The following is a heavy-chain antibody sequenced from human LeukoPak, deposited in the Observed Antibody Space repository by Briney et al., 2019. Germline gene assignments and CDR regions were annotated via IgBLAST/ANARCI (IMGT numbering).Heavy chain of an antibody. V-gene: IGHV3-21*01. J-gene: IGHJ4*02. CDR1: GFTFSSYS. CDR3: ARGGAGSYYFDY. CDR2: ISSSSSYI. D-gene: IGHD3-10*01. Sequence: GPLRLSCAASGFTFSSYSMNWVRQAPGKGLEWVSSISSSSSYIYYADSVKGRFTISRDNAKNSLYLQMNSLRAEDTAVYYCARGGAGSYYFDYWGQGTLVTVSS.